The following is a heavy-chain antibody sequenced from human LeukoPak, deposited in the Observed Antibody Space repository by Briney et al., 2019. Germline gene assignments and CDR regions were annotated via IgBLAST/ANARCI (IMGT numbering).Heavy chain of an antibody. D-gene: IGHD5/OR15-5a*01. CDR3: AKVSNEFDF. V-gene: IGHV3-23*01. CDR1: GFTFTTYW. CDR2: ISGDGTRT. J-gene: IGHJ4*02. Sequence: GGSLRLSCAASGFTFTTYWMHWVRQAPVKGLEWVSAISGDGTRTYYADSVKGRFTISRDNSKNTLYLQMSSLRAEDTALYYCAKVSNEFDFWGQGTLVTVSS.